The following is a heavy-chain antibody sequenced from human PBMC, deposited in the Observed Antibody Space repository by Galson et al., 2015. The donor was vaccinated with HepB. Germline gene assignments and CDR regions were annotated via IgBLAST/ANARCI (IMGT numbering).Heavy chain of an antibody. CDR3: ARDCITMIRGVNCFDY. Sequence: SLRLSCAASGFTFSTYSMNWVRQAPGKGLEWVSSISSSSSYIHYADSVKGRFTISRDNAKNSLYLQLNSLRAEDTAVYYCARDCITMIRGVNCFDYWGQGTLVTVSS. V-gene: IGHV3-21*01. J-gene: IGHJ4*02. CDR1: GFTFSTYS. D-gene: IGHD3-10*01. CDR2: ISSSSSYI.